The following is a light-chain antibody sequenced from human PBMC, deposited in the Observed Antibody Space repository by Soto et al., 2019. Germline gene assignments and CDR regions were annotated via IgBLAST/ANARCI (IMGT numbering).Light chain of an antibody. CDR1: QSVSSN. Sequence: IVLTQSPATLSVSPGERAPLSCRASQSVSSNLAWHQQRPGQAPRLLIYGASTRATGVPARFSGGGSGTEFTLTITSLQSEDFAVYWCQQYNNWPLTFGQGTKVDI. CDR3: QQYNNWPLT. CDR2: GAS. V-gene: IGKV3D-15*01. J-gene: IGKJ1*01.